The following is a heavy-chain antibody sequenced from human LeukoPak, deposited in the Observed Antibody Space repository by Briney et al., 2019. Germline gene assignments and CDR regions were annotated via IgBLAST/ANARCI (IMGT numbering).Heavy chain of an antibody. CDR2: ISWNSGSI. D-gene: IGHD3-22*01. V-gene: IGHV3-9*01. CDR3: ARAPTYYYDSSDYP. Sequence: GRSLRLSCAASGFTFDDYAMHWVRQAPGKGLEWVSGISWNSGSIGYADSVKGRFTISRDNAKNSLYLQMNSLRAEDTAVYYCARAPTYYYDSSDYPWGQGTLVTVSS. J-gene: IGHJ5*02. CDR1: GFTFDDYA.